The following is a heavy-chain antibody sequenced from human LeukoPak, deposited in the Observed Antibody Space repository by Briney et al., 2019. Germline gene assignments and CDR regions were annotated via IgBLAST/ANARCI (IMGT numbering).Heavy chain of an antibody. Sequence: PGGSLRLSCAAAGFTFSNYGMHWVRQAPGKGLEWGAVIWYDGTNKYYADSVKGRFTISRDNSKNALYLQINSLRAEDTAVYYCTRGPHPIILTGPADFWGQGTLVTVSS. CDR2: IWYDGTNK. D-gene: IGHD3-9*01. J-gene: IGHJ4*02. CDR3: TRGPHPIILTGPADF. CDR1: GFTFSNYG. V-gene: IGHV3-33*01.